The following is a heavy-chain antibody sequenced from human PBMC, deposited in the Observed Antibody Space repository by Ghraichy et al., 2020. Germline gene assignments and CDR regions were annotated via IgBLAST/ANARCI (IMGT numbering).Heavy chain of an antibody. V-gene: IGHV3-23*01. Sequence: GGSLRLSCAASGFTFSSYAMSWVRQAPGKGLELVSAISGSGGSTFYADSVKGRFTISRDNSKNTLYLQMNSLRAEDTAVYYCAKVFSSYSSSRYYFDYWGQGTLVTVSS. CDR1: GFTFSSYA. J-gene: IGHJ4*02. D-gene: IGHD6-13*01. CDR2: ISGSGGST. CDR3: AKVFSSYSSSRYYFDY.